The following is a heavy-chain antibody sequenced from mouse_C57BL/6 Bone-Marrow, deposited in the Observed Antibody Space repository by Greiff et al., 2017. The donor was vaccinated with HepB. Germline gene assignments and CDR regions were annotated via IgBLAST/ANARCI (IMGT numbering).Heavy chain of an antibody. J-gene: IGHJ2*01. Sequence: VQLQQSGAELVKPGASVKISCKASGYAFSSYWMNWVKQRHGKGLEWIGQIYPGDGDTNYKGKFKGKATLTADKSSSTAYMQLSSLNYEDSAVYCCARSALLLRYDYWGQGTTLRVSS. V-gene: IGHV1-80*01. CDR1: GYAFSSYW. D-gene: IGHD1-1*01. CDR2: IYPGDGDT. CDR3: ARSALLLRYDY.